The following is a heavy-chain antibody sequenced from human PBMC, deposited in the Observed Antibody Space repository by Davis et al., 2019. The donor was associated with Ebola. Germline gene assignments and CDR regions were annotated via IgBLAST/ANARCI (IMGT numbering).Heavy chain of an antibody. CDR2: ISGSGGST. D-gene: IGHD3-22*01. J-gene: IGHJ5*02. V-gene: IGHV3-23*01. CDR1: GFTFSSYA. CDR3: AKQPRPSITMIVVVIGDWFDP. Sequence: GESLKISCVASGFTFSSYAMSWVRQAPGKGLQWVSAISGSGGSTYYADSVKGRFTISRDNSKNTLYLQMNSLRAEDTAVYYCAKQPRPSITMIVVVIGDWFDPWGQGTLVTVSS.